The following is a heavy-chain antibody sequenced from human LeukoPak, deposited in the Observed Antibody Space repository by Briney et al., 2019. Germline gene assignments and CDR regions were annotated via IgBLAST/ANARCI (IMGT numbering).Heavy chain of an antibody. D-gene: IGHD3-22*01. J-gene: IGHJ4*02. CDR3: ARDRAPYYYDSGGYYSDLDY. Sequence: SVKVSCKASGGTFSSYAISWVRQAPGPGLEWMGRIIPIFDTANYAQKFQGRVTITTDESTSTAYMELSSLRSEDTAVYYCARDRAPYYYDSGGYYSDLDYWGQGTLVTVSS. CDR1: GGTFSSYA. V-gene: IGHV1-69*05. CDR2: IIPIFDTA.